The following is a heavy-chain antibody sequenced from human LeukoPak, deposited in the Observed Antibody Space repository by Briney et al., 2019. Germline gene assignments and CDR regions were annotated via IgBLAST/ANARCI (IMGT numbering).Heavy chain of an antibody. CDR1: GFTFSSYW. CDR3: ARDLGYCGGDCYPFDT. D-gene: IGHD2-21*02. J-gene: IGHJ3*02. Sequence: GGSLRLSCAASGFTFSSYWMSWVRQAPGKGLEWVANIKQDGSEKYYVDSVKGRFTISRDNAKNSLYLQMNSLRAEDTAVYYCARDLGYCGGDCYPFDTWGQGTMVTVSS. V-gene: IGHV3-7*01. CDR2: IKQDGSEK.